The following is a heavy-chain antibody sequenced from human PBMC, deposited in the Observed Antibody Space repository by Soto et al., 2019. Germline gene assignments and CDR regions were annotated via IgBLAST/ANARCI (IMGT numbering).Heavy chain of an antibody. CDR1: GFSLSSTRMA. D-gene: IGHD6-19*01. CDR2: IYWDDDK. V-gene: IGHV2-5*02. CDR3: AHIVVAGLGYYFAY. J-gene: IGHJ4*02. Sequence: QITLKESGPTLVKPTQTLTLTCTFSGFSLSSTRMAVGWIRQPPGKALEWLALIYWDDDKRYSPFLKSRLTITKDTPKNQVILTMSNMDPVDTDRYYCAHIVVAGLGYYFAYWGQGTLVTVSS.